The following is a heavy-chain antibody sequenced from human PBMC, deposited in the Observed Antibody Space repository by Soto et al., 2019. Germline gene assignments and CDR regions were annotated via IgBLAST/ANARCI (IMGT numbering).Heavy chain of an antibody. D-gene: IGHD3-16*02. J-gene: IGHJ4*02. CDR2: IYYSGST. Sequence: PSETLSLTCTVSGGSISSYYWSWIRQPPGKGQEWIGYIYYSGSTYYNPSLKSRVTISVDTSKNQFSLKLSSVTAADTAVYYCARSIMITFGGVIAKYYFDYWGQGTLVTVSS. CDR1: GGSISSYY. V-gene: IGHV4-59*08. CDR3: ARSIMITFGGVIAKYYFDY.